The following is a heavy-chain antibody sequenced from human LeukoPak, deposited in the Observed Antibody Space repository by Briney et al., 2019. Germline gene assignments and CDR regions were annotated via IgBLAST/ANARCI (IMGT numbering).Heavy chain of an antibody. D-gene: IGHD2-15*01. V-gene: IGHV3-48*03. J-gene: IGHJ4*02. CDR2: ISSSDSTI. CDR3: ARGARVVCY. CDR1: AFTFSSNE. Sequence: GGALRLSCAASAFTFSSNEMNCVGHPLGKKLQWGSYISSSDSTIYYADSVKGRFTISRDNAKNSLDLQTKSLRAEDTAVYYCARGARVVCYWGQGAPLTASS.